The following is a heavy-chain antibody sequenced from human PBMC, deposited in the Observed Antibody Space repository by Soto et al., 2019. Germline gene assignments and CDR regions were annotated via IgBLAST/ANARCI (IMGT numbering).Heavy chain of an antibody. CDR2: TWYDGSNK. Sequence: QAQLVESGGGVVQPGTSLRLSCAASGFTISTHGMHWVRQAPGKGLEWLANTWYDGSNKFYAESVKGRFSISKDNSKNTLYLQMSSLRAEDTAVYYCAAATTWNFHFPYRGQGTQVTVSS. CDR1: GFTISTHG. D-gene: IGHD1-7*01. J-gene: IGHJ4*02. V-gene: IGHV3-33*03. CDR3: AAATTWNFHFPY.